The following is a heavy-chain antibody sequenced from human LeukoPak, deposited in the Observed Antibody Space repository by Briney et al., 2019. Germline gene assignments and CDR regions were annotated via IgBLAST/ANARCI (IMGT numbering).Heavy chain of an antibody. CDR2: ISAYNGNT. D-gene: IGHD6-13*01. V-gene: IGHV1-18*01. J-gene: IGHJ6*02. CDR3: ARVGTDSSIAAAVQYYYYGMDV. Sequence: ASVKVSCKASGGTFSSYAISWVRQAPGQGLEWMGWISAYNGNTNYAQKLQGRVTMTTDTSTSTAYMELRSLRSDDTAVYYCARVGTDSSIAAAVQYYYYGMDVWGQGTTVTVSS. CDR1: GGTFSSYA.